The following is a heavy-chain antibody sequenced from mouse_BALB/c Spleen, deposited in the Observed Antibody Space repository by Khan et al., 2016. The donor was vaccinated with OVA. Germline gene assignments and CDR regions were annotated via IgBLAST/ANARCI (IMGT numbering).Heavy chain of an antibody. CDR1: GYTFTSYW. CDR2: INPSTDYT. J-gene: IGHJ3*01. D-gene: IGHD1-1*01. Sequence: VQLQESGAELAKPGASVKTSCKASGYTFTSYWMHWVKQRPGQGLEWIGYINPSTDYTEYNQKFKDKATLTADKSSSTAYMQLTSLTSEDSAVYYSTNHGSSSSWFTYWGQGTLVTVSA. CDR3: TNHGSSSSWFTY. V-gene: IGHV1-7*01.